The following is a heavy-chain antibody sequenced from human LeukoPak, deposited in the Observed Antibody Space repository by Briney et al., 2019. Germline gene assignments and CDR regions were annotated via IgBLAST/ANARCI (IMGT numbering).Heavy chain of an antibody. Sequence: PSETLSLTCTVSGGSINSYYWSWIRQPPGKGLECIGYIHYTGSTNYNPSLKSRVTISVDTSKSQFSLKLSSVTAADTAVYYCARGGGVTATYYYYYYYMDVWGKGTTVTVSS. CDR3: ARGGGVTATYYYYYYYMDV. V-gene: IGHV4-59*12. D-gene: IGHD2-21*02. CDR2: IHYTGST. CDR1: GGSINSYY. J-gene: IGHJ6*03.